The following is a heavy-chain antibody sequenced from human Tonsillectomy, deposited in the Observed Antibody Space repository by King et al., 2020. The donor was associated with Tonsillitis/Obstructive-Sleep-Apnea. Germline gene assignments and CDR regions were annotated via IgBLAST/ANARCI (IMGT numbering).Heavy chain of an antibody. V-gene: IGHV1-24*01. CDR1: GYTLTELS. D-gene: IGHD1-26*01. CDR2: FDPEDGET. J-gene: IGHJ6*03. Sequence: QLVQSGAEVKKPGASVKVSCKVSGYTLTELSMHWVRQAPGKGLECMGGFDPEDGETIYAQKFQGRVTMTEDTSTDTAYMELGSRGSEDTAVYSCATVKGHLVGATSPGYYYYMDVWGTGTTVTVSS. CDR3: ATVKGHLVGATSPGYYYYMDV.